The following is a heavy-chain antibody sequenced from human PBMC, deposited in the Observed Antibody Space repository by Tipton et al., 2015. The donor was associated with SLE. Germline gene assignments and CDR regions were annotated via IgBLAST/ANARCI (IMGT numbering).Heavy chain of an antibody. Sequence: TLSLTCFVSGDSITSDIYYWGWIRQPPGKGLEWIGSVYDSGTTHYNPSLKSRVTMSVDTSKTQFSLKLGSLTAADTAVYYCARSLGAGFCSGGNCFEPLDYWGQGILVTVSS. CDR3: ARSLGAGFCSGGNCFEPLDY. V-gene: IGHV4-39*07. CDR2: VYDSGTT. CDR1: GDSITSDIYY. J-gene: IGHJ4*02. D-gene: IGHD2-15*01.